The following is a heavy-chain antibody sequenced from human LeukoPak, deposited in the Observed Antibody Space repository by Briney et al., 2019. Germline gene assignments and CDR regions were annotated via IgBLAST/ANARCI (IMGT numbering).Heavy chain of an antibody. CDR3: AREMGIAARRLDY. D-gene: IGHD6-6*01. J-gene: IGHJ4*02. Sequence: PGGSLRLPCAASGFTFSSYWMSWVRQAPGKGLEWVANIKQDGSEKYYVDSVKGRFTISRDNAKNSLYLQMNSLRAEDTAVYYCAREMGIAARRLDYWGQGTLVTVSS. CDR2: IKQDGSEK. CDR1: GFTFSSYW. V-gene: IGHV3-7*01.